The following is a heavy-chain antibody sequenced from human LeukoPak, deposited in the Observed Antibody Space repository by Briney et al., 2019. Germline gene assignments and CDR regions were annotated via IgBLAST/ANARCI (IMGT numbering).Heavy chain of an antibody. V-gene: IGHV4-4*09. Sequence: SETLSLTCTVSGGSISSYYGSWIRPPPGKGLEWIGYIYTSGSTNYNPSPKSRVTISVDTSKNQFSLKLSSVTAADTAVYYCARAYYDSSGYSDYWGQGTLVTVSS. CDR2: IYTSGST. J-gene: IGHJ4*02. CDR3: ARAYYDSSGYSDY. CDR1: GGSISSYY. D-gene: IGHD3-22*01.